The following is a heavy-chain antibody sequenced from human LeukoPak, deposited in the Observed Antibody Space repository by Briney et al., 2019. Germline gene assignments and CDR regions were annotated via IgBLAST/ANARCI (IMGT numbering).Heavy chain of an antibody. CDR1: GFTFSSYS. Sequence: GSLRLSCAASGFTFSSYSMNWVRQAPGKGLEWVSSISSSSSYIYYADSVKGRFTISRDNAKNSLYLQMNSLRAEDTAVYYCARIIAAVGYFDYWGQGTLVTVSS. J-gene: IGHJ4*02. D-gene: IGHD6-13*01. V-gene: IGHV3-21*01. CDR3: ARIIAAVGYFDY. CDR2: ISSSSSYI.